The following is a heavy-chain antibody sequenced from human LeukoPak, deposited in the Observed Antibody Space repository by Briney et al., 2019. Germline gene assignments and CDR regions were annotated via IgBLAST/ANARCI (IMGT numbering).Heavy chain of an antibody. CDR1: GFTFDNYA. Sequence: PGGSLRLSCAASGFTFDNYAMHRVRQAPGKGLEWVSGISWNSGSIGYADSVKGRFTISRDNAKNSLYLQMNSLRAEDTALYYCAKGGDSSPYWYFDLWGRGTLVTVSS. CDR3: AKGGDSSPYWYFDL. J-gene: IGHJ2*01. CDR2: ISWNSGSI. D-gene: IGHD6-13*01. V-gene: IGHV3-9*01.